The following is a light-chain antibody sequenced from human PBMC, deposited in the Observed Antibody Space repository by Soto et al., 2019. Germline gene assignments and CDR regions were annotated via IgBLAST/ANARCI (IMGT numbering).Light chain of an antibody. Sequence: SVLSPPAAEACTPGQSITIYYTRSSSDLAIYNYVSWYQPPPGKAPKCMRYRVTNRPSGVSNRFSGSRSGNTASRTISGLQADDEADDYCGSCTYSSNYVFGSGTNLTVL. CDR1: SSDLAIYNY. J-gene: IGLJ1*01. CDR3: GSCTYSSNYV. V-gene: IGLV2-14*01. CDR2: RVT.